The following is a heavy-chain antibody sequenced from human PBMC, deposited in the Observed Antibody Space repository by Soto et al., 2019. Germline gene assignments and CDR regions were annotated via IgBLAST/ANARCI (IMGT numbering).Heavy chain of an antibody. CDR1: GYSFSAHY. CDR3: AREATTGYLVY. V-gene: IGHV1-2*02. Sequence: ASVKVSCKPSGYSFSAHYIFWVRQAPGQGLEWMGWMHPSRGGTNFAQEFEGRVTLTRDTSLSTAYMELSGLKSDDTAVYYCAREATTGYLVYWGQGTLVTVSS. J-gene: IGHJ4*02. CDR2: MHPSRGGT. D-gene: IGHD4-4*01.